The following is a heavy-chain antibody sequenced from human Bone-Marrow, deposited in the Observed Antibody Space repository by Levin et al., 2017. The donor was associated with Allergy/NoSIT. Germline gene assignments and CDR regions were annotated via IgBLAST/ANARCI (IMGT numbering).Heavy chain of an antibody. D-gene: IGHD1/OR15-1a*01. V-gene: IGHV1-69*13. CDR2: IIPIFGTA. CDR1: GGTFSSYA. J-gene: IGHJ5*02. Sequence: EASVKVSCKASGGTFSSYAISWVRQAPGQGLEWMGGIIPIFGTANYAQKFQGRVTITADESTSTAYMELSSLRSEDTAVYYCARGSRTRNWFDPWGQGTLVTVSS. CDR3: ARGSRTRNWFDP.